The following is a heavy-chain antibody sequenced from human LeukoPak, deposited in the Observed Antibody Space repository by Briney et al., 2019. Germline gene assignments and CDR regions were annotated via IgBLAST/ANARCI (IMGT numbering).Heavy chain of an antibody. CDR3: AKESPHFDY. J-gene: IGHJ4*02. CDR2: ISGSGDTT. V-gene: IGHV3-23*01. Sequence: GGSLRLSCAASGFTFTSYAMSWVRQAPGKGLAWVSTISGSGDTTYYADSVKGRFTISRDNSKNTLYLQMNSLRAEVTAIYYCAKESPHFDYWGQGTLVTVSS. CDR1: GFTFTSYA.